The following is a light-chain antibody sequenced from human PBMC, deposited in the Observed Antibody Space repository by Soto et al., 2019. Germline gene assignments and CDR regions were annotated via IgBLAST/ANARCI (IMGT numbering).Light chain of an antibody. V-gene: IGKV3-20*01. CDR1: HSVSSSY. CDR2: GAS. CDR3: QQYGSSTGFT. Sequence: EIVLTQSPGTLSLSPGERATLSCRASHSVSSSYLAWYQQKPGQAPRLLIYGASSRATGIPDRFSGSGSGTDFTLTISRLEPEDFAVYYCQQYGSSTGFTFGPGTKVDIK. J-gene: IGKJ3*01.